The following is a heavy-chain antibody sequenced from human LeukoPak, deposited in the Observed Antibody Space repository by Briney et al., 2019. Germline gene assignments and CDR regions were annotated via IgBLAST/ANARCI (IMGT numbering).Heavy chain of an antibody. V-gene: IGHV4-38-2*01. CDR1: GYSTSSGYY. CDR2: IYHSGST. CDR3: ARHNNFWSGYYTHNIFDY. D-gene: IGHD3-3*01. J-gene: IGHJ4*02. Sequence: SETLSLTCAVSGYSTSSGYYWGWIRQPPGKGLEWIGSIYHSGSTYYNPSLKSRVTISVDTSKNQFSLKLSSVTAADTAVYYCARHNNFWSGYYTHNIFDYWGQGTLVTVSS.